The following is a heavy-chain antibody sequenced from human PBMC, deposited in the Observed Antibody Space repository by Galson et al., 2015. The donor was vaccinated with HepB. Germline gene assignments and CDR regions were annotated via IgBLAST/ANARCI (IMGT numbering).Heavy chain of an antibody. J-gene: IGHJ6*03. CDR1: GGTFSSYA. V-gene: IGHV1-69*10. CDR2: IIPILGIA. D-gene: IGHD3-10*01. Sequence: SVKVSCKASGGTFSSYAISWVRQAPGQGLEWMGGIIPILGIANYAQKFQGRVTITADKSTSTAYMELSSLRSEDTAVYYCARDRGTYYYYYYMDVWGKGTTVTVSS. CDR3: ARDRGTYYYYYYMDV.